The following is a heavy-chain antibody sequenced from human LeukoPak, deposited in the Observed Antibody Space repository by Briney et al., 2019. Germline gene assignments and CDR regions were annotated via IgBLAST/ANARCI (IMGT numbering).Heavy chain of an antibody. V-gene: IGHV1-18*01. J-gene: IGHJ5*02. Sequence: GASVKVSCKTSDYTFTNYAITWVRQAPGQGLEWMGWISIYNGNTNYAQKLQGRVTMTTDTSTSTAYMELRSLRSDDTAVYYCARVPNEYFDWLPGNWFDPWGQGTLVTVSS. D-gene: IGHD3-9*01. CDR1: DYTFTNYA. CDR3: ARVPNEYFDWLPGNWFDP. CDR2: ISIYNGNT.